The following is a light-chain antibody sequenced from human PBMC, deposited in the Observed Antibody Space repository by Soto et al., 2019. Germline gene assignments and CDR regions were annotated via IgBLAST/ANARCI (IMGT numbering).Light chain of an antibody. CDR1: SSNIGAGYG. J-gene: IGLJ1*01. V-gene: IGLV1-40*01. CDR3: QSYDSSLSAPYV. CDR2: GNN. Sequence: QSVLTQPPSVSGAPGQRVTISCTGSSSNIGAGYGVHWYQHLPGTAPKLLIYGNNSRPSGVPDRFSASKSGPSASLAITGLQADDEADYYCQSYDSSLSAPYVFGTGTKVTVL.